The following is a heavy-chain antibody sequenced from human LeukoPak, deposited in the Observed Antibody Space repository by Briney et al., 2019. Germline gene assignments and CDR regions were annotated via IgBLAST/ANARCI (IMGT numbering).Heavy chain of an antibody. D-gene: IGHD4-17*01. V-gene: IGHV3-48*02. CDR3: ARVMPLNYGDYKRGAFDI. CDR2: ISSSSSTI. CDR1: GFTFSSYS. Sequence: GGSLRLSCAASGFTFSSYSINWVRQAPGKGLEWVSYISSSSSTIYYADSVKGRFTISTDNAKNSLYLQMNSLRDEDTAVYYCARVMPLNYGDYKRGAFDIWGQGTMVTVSS. J-gene: IGHJ3*02.